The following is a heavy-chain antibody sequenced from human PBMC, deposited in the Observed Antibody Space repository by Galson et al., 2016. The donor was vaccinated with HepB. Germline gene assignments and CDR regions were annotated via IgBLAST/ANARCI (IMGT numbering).Heavy chain of an antibody. CDR3: ARDYYGSGSYSPY. Sequence: SVKVSCKASGYSFTDYYMHWVRQAPGQGLEWMGWINPKNGGTKYIEKFQGSVTMTRDTSISTAYLELSRLGSDGTAVYYCARDYYGSGSYSPYWGQGTLVTASS. CDR1: GYSFTDYY. D-gene: IGHD3-10*01. J-gene: IGHJ4*02. CDR2: INPKNGGT. V-gene: IGHV1-2*02.